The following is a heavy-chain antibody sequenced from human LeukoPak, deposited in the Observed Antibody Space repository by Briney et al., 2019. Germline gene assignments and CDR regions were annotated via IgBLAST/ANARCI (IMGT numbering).Heavy chain of an antibody. CDR1: GFTFSSYA. Sequence: GGSLRLSCAASGFTFSSYAMHWVRQAPGKGLEWVAVISYDGSNKYYADSVKGRFTISRDNSKNTLYLQMNSLRAEDTAVYYCARESAVRGVIQGTGNMGVWGKGTTVTISS. D-gene: IGHD3-10*01. J-gene: IGHJ6*03. CDR2: ISYDGSNK. V-gene: IGHV3-30*04. CDR3: ARESAVRGVIQGTGNMGV.